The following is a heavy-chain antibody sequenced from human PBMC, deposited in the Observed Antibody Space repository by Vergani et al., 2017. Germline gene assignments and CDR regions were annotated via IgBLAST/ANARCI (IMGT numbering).Heavy chain of an antibody. J-gene: IGHJ4*02. CDR2: VTPLFGRP. V-gene: IGHV1-69*04. CDR3: ARGTSGYLPN. Sequence: QVQLVQSGAEVRKPGSSVKVSCRASGGTFGTYTINWVRQAPGQGLQWMGRVTPLFGRPDFAQEFKGRVTMTADKDTSTAFMEWASLTSDDTAVYFCARGTSGYLPNWCQETLVSVSS. D-gene: IGHD3-3*01. CDR1: GGTFGTYT.